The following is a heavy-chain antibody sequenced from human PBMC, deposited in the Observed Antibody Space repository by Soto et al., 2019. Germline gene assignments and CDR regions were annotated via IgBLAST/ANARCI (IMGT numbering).Heavy chain of an antibody. CDR1: GGTVASSHW. CDR2: IYHSGTA. V-gene: IGHV4-4*02. CDR3: SRARDQFGGHFDY. Sequence: QVQLQESGPSLVTPSGSLSPTCGVSGGTVASSHWWSWFRQSPGGGLEWIGQIYHSGTAYYNPSLQSRGTISVVSSKSQVYLMLDFVTAADTAVYYCSRARDQFGGHFDYWGGGILVTVSS. J-gene: IGHJ4*02. D-gene: IGHD2-15*01.